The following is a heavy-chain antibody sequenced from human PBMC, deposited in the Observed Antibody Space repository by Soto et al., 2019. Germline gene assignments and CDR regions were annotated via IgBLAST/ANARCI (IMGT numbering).Heavy chain of an antibody. CDR2: FYHSGNS. D-gene: IGHD5-18*01. CDR1: GGSIRSYY. J-gene: IGHJ6*02. V-gene: IGHV4-59*01. Sequence: SETLSLTCSVSGGSIRSYYWSWIRQSPERGLEWIGYFYHSGNSNYNPSLKSRVTISVDTSKNQLSLSLRSVTAADTAVYFCARISSVDPYGYVNGGLDVWGQGTTVTVSS. CDR3: ARISSVDPYGYVNGGLDV.